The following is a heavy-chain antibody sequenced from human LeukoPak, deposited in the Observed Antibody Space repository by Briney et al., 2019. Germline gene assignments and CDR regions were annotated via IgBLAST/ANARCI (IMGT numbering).Heavy chain of an antibody. V-gene: IGHV4-59*01. J-gene: IGHJ6*02. Sequence: SETLSLTCTVSGGSISNYYWNWIRQPPGKGLEWIGYIYYSGSTTCNPSLKSRVITSVDTSKNQFYLKLSSVTAADTAVYYCARSLSYGLDVWGQGTTVTVSS. CDR1: GGSISNYY. CDR2: IYYSGST. CDR3: ARSLSYGLDV.